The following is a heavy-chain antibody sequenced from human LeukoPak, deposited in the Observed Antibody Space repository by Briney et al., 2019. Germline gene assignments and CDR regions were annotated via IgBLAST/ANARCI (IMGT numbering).Heavy chain of an antibody. J-gene: IGHJ3*01. CDR1: GFTFSSYW. D-gene: IGHD2-21*02. Sequence: GGSLRLSCAASGFTFSSYWMSWVRQAPGKGLEWVANIKQDGSEKYYVDSVKGRFTVSRDNAKNSLYLQMNSLRAEDTAVYYCARDIVAYCGGDCYSAFDVWGQGTMVTVSS. V-gene: IGHV3-7*01. CDR2: IKQDGSEK. CDR3: ARDIVAYCGGDCYSAFDV.